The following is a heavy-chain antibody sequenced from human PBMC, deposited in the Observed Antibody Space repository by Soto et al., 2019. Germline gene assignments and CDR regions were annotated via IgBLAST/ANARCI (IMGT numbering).Heavy chain of an antibody. CDR2: ISEYDGDT. V-gene: IGHV1-18*01. J-gene: IGHJ3*02. CDR1: GYTFGSYG. CDR3: ARGTSSSSLFGSLDI. D-gene: IGHD6-6*01. Sequence: QVQLVQSGAEVKKPGAAVKVSCKASGYTFGSYGINWVRQAPGQGLEWMGWISEYDGDTKYEQRFQGRVTMTTDTSTGTAYMDLRSLRSDDTAVYYCARGTSSSSLFGSLDIWGHGTMVTVSS.